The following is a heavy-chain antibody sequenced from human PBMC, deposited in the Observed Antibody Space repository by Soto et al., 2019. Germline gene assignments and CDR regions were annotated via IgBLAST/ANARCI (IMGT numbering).Heavy chain of an antibody. CDR3: AKGYSSSWYRFDY. V-gene: IGHV3-23*01. CDR1: GFTFCRYA. CDR2: ISGSGGST. Sequence: GVSLRQYCAACGFTFCRYAMSCVRQAPGKGLEWVSAISGSGGSTYYADSVKGRFTISRDNSKNTLYLQMNSLRAEDTAVYYCAKGYSSSWYRFDYWGQGTLVTVSS. J-gene: IGHJ4*02. D-gene: IGHD6-13*01.